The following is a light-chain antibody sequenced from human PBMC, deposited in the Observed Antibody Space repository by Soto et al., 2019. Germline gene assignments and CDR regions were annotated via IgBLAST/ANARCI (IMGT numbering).Light chain of an antibody. CDR2: DVT. Sequence: QSVLTQPASVSGSPGQSITISCTGTSSDVGGYNYVSWYQQYPGKAPKLMIYDVTDRPSGVSNRFSGSKSGNTASLTISGIQPEDEADYYCSSYTSASTHWVFGGGTKLTVL. J-gene: IGLJ3*02. V-gene: IGLV2-14*01. CDR3: SSYTSASTHWV. CDR1: SSDVGGYNY.